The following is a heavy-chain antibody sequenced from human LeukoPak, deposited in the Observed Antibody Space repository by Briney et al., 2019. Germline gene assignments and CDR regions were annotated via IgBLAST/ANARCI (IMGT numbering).Heavy chain of an antibody. CDR2: IRYDGSNK. Sequence: GGSLRLSCAASGFTFSSYSMHWVRQAPGKGLEWVAFIRYDGSNKYYADSVKGRFTISRDNSKNTLYLQMNSLRAEDTAVYYCAKDIPVGVPAAMGYMDVWGKGTTVTVSS. CDR1: GFTFSSYS. CDR3: AKDIPVGVPAAMGYMDV. D-gene: IGHD2-2*01. V-gene: IGHV3-30*02. J-gene: IGHJ6*03.